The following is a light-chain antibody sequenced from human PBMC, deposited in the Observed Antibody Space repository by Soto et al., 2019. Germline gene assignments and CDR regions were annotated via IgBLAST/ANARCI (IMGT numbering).Light chain of an antibody. V-gene: IGKV1-13*02. CDR3: QQYGSSLT. CDR1: QGIRKD. CDR2: DAS. Sequence: AIQMTQSPSSLSASVGDRVTITCRASQGIRKDLGWYQVKPGKAPKLLIYDASTLESGGPSRFSGSGSGTDFTLTISRLEPEDFAVYYCQQYGSSLTFGGGTKVDIK. J-gene: IGKJ4*01.